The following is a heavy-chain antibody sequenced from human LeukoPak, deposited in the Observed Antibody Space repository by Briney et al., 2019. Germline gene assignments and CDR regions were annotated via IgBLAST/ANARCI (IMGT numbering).Heavy chain of an antibody. V-gene: IGHV3-13*01. Sequence: GGSLRLSCAASVFIFSSFDMLWVRQPTGQGLEWVSTIGTASDTYYPGSVEGRFTLSRDNAKNSLYLQMNSLTAGDTAVHYCARGPPRGKYYYMDVWGKGTTVTVSS. J-gene: IGHJ6*03. CDR3: ARGPPRGKYYYMDV. CDR1: VFIFSSFD. D-gene: IGHD1-1*01. CDR2: IGTASDT.